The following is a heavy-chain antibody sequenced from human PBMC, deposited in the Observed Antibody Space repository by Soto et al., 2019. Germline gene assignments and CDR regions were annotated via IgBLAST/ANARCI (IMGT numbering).Heavy chain of an antibody. CDR3: ARQRITRVRGVSSSGLDV. Sequence: GESLKISCKGSGYSFTSYYIAWVRQMPGKGLEWMGIIHPGDSETRYSPSFQGHVIISADKSISSAYLQWSSLEAADTAMYYCARQRITRVRGVSSSGLDVWGQGSTVTVSS. V-gene: IGHV5-51*01. CDR1: GYSFTSYY. CDR2: IHPGDSET. D-gene: IGHD3-10*01. J-gene: IGHJ6*02.